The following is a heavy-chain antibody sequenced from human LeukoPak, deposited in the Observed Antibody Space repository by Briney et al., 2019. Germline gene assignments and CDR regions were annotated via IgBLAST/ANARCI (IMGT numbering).Heavy chain of an antibody. V-gene: IGHV4-39*07. CDR2: IYYGGST. D-gene: IGHD3-10*01. CDR3: ARGALPSGNSGSYYYYFDY. J-gene: IGHJ4*02. Sequence: PSETLSLTCTVSGDSINSSNYYWGWIRQPPGKGLEWIGNIYYGGSTYYKPSLKSRVTISVDTSKNQFSLRLSSVTAADTAVYYCARGALPSGNSGSYYYYFDYWGQGTLVTVSS. CDR1: GDSINSSNYY.